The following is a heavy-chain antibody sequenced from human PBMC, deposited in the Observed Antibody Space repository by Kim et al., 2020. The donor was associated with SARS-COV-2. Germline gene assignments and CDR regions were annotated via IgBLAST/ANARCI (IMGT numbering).Heavy chain of an antibody. D-gene: IGHD2-2*01. J-gene: IGHJ5*02. V-gene: IGHV4-34*01. CDR2: INHSGSA. CDR1: GGSFSGYY. CDR3: ARDFIVVVPAAFRTRTYNWFDP. Sequence: SETLSLTCAVYGGSFSGYYWSWIRQPPGKGLEWIGEINHSGSANYNPSLKSRVTISVDTSKNQFSLKLSSVTAADTAVYYCARDFIVVVPAAFRTRTYNWFDPWGQGTLVTVSS.